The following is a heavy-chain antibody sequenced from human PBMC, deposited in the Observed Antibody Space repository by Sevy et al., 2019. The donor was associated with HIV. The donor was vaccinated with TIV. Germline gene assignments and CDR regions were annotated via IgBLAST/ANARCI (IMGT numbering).Heavy chain of an antibody. Sequence: ASVKVSCKASVGTFSRYGISWVRQAPGQGLEWMGGIIPILGTVNYAQKFQGRVTLTADESTMTAYMELSRLRSKDAAVDLCARGGGYGWYCFDYWGQETLVTVSS. CDR1: VGTFSRYG. CDR2: IIPILGTV. CDR3: ARGGGYGWYCFDY. V-gene: IGHV1-69*13. J-gene: IGHJ4*02. D-gene: IGHD6-19*01.